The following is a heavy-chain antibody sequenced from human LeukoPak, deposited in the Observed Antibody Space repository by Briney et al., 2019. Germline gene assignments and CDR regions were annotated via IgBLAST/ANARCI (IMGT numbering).Heavy chain of an antibody. CDR1: GYTFTSYY. Sequence: GASVKVSCKASGYTFTSYYMHWVRQAPGQGLEWMGRINPSGGSTSCAQKFQGRVTMTRDTSTSTVYMELSSLRSEDTAVYYCARDPASADYYDSSGCFDYWGQGTLVTVSS. CDR2: INPSGGST. V-gene: IGHV1-46*01. D-gene: IGHD3-22*01. CDR3: ARDPASADYYDSSGCFDY. J-gene: IGHJ4*02.